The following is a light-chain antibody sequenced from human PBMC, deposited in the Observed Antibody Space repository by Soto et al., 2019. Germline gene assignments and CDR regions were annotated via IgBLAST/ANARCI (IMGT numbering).Light chain of an antibody. CDR1: SSDIGGYDS. CDR2: DVS. Sequence: QSVLTQPASVSGSPGQSITISCTGTSSDIGGYDSVSWYQQHPGKAPKLMIYDVSNRPSGVSNRFSGSKSGNTASLTISGLQAEDEADYYCSSYTSSSTPYVFGPGTKLTVL. J-gene: IGLJ1*01. CDR3: SSYTSSSTPYV. V-gene: IGLV2-14*01.